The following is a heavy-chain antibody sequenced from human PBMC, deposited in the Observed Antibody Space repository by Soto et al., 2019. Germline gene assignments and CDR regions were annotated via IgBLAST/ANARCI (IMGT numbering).Heavy chain of an antibody. Sequence: PSETLSLTCTVSGGSISSGGYYWSWIRQHPGKGLEWIGYIYYSGSTYYNPSLKSRVTISVDTSKNQFSLKLSPVTAADTAVYYCARQARGDTATPAPKIAYWGQGTLVTVSS. CDR3: ARQARGDTATPAPKIAY. J-gene: IGHJ4*02. CDR1: GGSISSGGYY. CDR2: IYYSGST. V-gene: IGHV4-39*01. D-gene: IGHD5-18*01.